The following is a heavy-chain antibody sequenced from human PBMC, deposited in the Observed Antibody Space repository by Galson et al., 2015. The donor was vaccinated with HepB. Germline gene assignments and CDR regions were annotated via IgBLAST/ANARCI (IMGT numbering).Heavy chain of an antibody. D-gene: IGHD3-3*01. Sequence: SLRLSCAASGFTFSSYGMHWVRQAPGKGLEWVAVISYDGSNKYYTDSVKGRFTISRDNSKNTLYLQMNSLRAEDTAVYYCAKDFSPDLITIFGVVIRDDYWGQGTLVTVSS. V-gene: IGHV3-30*18. CDR2: ISYDGSNK. CDR3: AKDFSPDLITIFGVVIRDDY. J-gene: IGHJ4*02. CDR1: GFTFSSYG.